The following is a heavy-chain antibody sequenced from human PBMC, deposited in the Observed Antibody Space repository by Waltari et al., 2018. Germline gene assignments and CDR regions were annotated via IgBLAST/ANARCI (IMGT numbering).Heavy chain of an antibody. J-gene: IGHJ4*02. V-gene: IGHV3-53*01. Sequence: VQLVESGGGLTQPGGSLRLSCSLSGSTGTHEYLGWVRQAPGRGLEWVSVMYRGGNTYYADAVKGRFTMSRDPSENTVNLQMNSLRVDDTARYYCARGGGFNFILFEDWGQGTGVTVSS. CDR1: GSTGTHEY. D-gene: IGHD2-21*01. CDR3: ARGGGFNFILFED. CDR2: MYRGGNT.